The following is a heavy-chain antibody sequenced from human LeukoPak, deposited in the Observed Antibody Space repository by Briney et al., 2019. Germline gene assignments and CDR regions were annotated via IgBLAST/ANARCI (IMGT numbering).Heavy chain of an antibody. CDR3: AKVLHGAFYYYGSGSYYFFDY. CDR2: MSYDGSDN. V-gene: IGHV3-30*07. Sequence: GGSLRLSCAASGFTFSSYTMHWVRQAPGKGLEWVAVMSYDGSDNYYADSVKGRFTISRDNSKNTLYLQMNSLRAEDTAVYYCAKVLHGAFYYYGSGSYYFFDYWGQGTLVTVSS. J-gene: IGHJ4*02. CDR1: GFTFSSYT. D-gene: IGHD3-10*01.